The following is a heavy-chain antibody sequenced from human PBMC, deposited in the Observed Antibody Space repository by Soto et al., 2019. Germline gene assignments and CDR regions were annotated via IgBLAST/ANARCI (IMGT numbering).Heavy chain of an antibody. J-gene: IGHJ6*02. V-gene: IGHV4-59*01. Sequence: SETLSLTCTVSGGSITSSYWSWIRRPPGKGLEWIAYIYDTGISGYTPSTSYTPSLNSRVNMSGDTAKSQFSLKLSTVTDTDTAVYYCERGEEAFFYYGLDVWGQGITVTVSS. CDR1: GGSITSSY. CDR2: IYDTGISGYTPST. CDR3: ERGEEAFFYYGLDV.